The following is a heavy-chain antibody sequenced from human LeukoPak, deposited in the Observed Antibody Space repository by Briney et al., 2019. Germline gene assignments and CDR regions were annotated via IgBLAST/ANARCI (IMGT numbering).Heavy chain of an antibody. D-gene: IGHD3-22*01. Sequence: SVKVSCKASGGTFSSYAISWVRQAPGQGLEWMGGITPIFGTANYAQKFQGRVTITADESTSTAYMELSSLRSEDTAVYYCARPHRITMIVPGYDGFDPWGQGTLVTVSS. V-gene: IGHV1-69*01. J-gene: IGHJ5*02. CDR3: ARPHRITMIVPGYDGFDP. CDR2: ITPIFGTA. CDR1: GGTFSSYA.